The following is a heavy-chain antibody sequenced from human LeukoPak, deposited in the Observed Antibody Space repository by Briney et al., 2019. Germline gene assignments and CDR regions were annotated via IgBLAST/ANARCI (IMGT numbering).Heavy chain of an antibody. D-gene: IGHD3-9*01. CDR1: GFTFNTYN. Sequence: GGFLRLSCAASGFTFNTYNMNWVRQAPGKGLEWVSSISDVGNYIYYSDSLKGRFTISRDNAKNSLYLQMNSLRVDDTAVYFCAGAPYDILTGYFIHWGQGTLVTVSS. CDR3: AGAPYDILTGYFIH. J-gene: IGHJ4*02. CDR2: ISDVGNYI. V-gene: IGHV3-21*01.